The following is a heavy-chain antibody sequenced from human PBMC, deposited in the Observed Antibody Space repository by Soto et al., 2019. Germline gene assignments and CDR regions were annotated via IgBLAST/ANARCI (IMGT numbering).Heavy chain of an antibody. CDR2: IFQSGST. D-gene: IGHD1-26*01. CDR3: ARVYSGSYSDS. Sequence: PSETLSLTCAVSGGSIRSNNWWSWVRQPPGKGLEWIGEIFQSGSTNYNPSLKTRVTISVDKSKNQFSLKLSSVTAADTAVYYCARVYSGSYSDSWGQGTLVTVPQ. V-gene: IGHV4-4*02. J-gene: IGHJ4*02. CDR1: GGSIRSNNW.